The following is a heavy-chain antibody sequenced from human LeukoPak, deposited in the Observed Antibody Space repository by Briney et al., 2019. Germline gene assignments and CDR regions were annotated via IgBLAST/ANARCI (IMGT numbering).Heavy chain of an antibody. V-gene: IGHV4-59*01. CDR1: GGSISSYY. D-gene: IGHD3-9*01. Sequence: SETLSLTCTVSGGSISSYYWSWIRQPPGKGLEWIGYIYYSGSTNYNPSLKSRVTISVDTSKNQFSLKLSSVTAADTAVYYCARAVRDIRPNYYYHGMDVWGQGTTVTVSS. CDR3: ARAVRDIRPNYYYHGMDV. J-gene: IGHJ6*02. CDR2: IYYSGST.